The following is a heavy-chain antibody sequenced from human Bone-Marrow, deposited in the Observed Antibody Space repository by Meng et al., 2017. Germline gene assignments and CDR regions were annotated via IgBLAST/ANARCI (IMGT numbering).Heavy chain of an antibody. J-gene: IGHJ6*02. CDR2: MNPNSGNT. CDR1: GYTFTSYD. CDR3: AVSMLSDYYYYGMDV. Sequence: ASVKVSCKASGYTFTSYDINWVRQATGQGLEWMGWMNPNSGNTGYAQKFQGRVTMTRNTSISTAYMELSSLRSEDTAVYYCAVSMLSDYYYYGMDVWGHGTTVTVSS. V-gene: IGHV1-8*01. D-gene: IGHD2-8*01.